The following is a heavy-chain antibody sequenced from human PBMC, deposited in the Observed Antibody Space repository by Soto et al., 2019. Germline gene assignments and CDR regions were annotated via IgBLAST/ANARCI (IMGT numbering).Heavy chain of an antibody. Sequence: EVQLVESGGGLVKPGGSLRLSCAASGFTFSSYSMNWVRQAPGKGLEWVSSISSSSGYIYYADSVKGRFTISRDNAKNSLYLQMNSLRAEDTAVYYCASPSPVTHDAFDIWGQGTMVTVSS. CDR2: ISSSSGYI. CDR1: GFTFSSYS. D-gene: IGHD4-17*01. V-gene: IGHV3-21*01. J-gene: IGHJ3*02. CDR3: ASPSPVTHDAFDI.